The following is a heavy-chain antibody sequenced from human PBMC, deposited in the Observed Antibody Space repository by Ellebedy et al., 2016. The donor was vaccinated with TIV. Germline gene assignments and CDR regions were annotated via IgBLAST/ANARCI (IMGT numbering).Heavy chain of an antibody. V-gene: IGHV5-10-1*01. CDR1: GYAFMIYW. J-gene: IGHJ4*02. Sequence: KVSXXASGYAFMIYWITWVRQMPGQGLEWMGRIDPSPSDSYIDYSPSFQGHVTISVDKSITTAYLQWSSLKASDTAIYYCARHELGSNAAFDYWGQGTLVTVSS. CDR2: IDPSPSDSYI. CDR3: ARHELGSNAAFDY. D-gene: IGHD7-27*01.